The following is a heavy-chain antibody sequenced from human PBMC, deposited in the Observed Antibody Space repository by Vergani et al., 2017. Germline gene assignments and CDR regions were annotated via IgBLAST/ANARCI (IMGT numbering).Heavy chain of an antibody. V-gene: IGHV4-61*02. D-gene: IGHD2-15*01. Sequence: QVQLQESGPRLVKPSQTLSLTCNVSGGSISSGSYYWNWIRQPAGKGLEWIGRIYTGGSTNYNSSLKSRVTISLDTSKNQFSLKLSSVTAADTAVYYCAREDRYCSGGSCYSWGQGTLVTVSS. CDR1: GGSISSGSYY. CDR3: AREDRYCSGGSCYS. CDR2: IYTGGST. J-gene: IGHJ4*02.